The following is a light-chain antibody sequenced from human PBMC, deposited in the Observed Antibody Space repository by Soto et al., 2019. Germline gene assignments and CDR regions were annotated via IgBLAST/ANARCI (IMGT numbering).Light chain of an antibody. CDR3: TSWTTSTTMI. J-gene: IGLJ2*01. Sequence: QSVLTQPASVSGSPGQSITISCTGPSSDIGAYNFVSWYQQHPGKAPKLMLYDVNIRPSGVSNRFSGSKSGNTASLTISGLQAEDEADYYCTSWTTSTTMIFGGGTKVNVL. CDR1: SSDIGAYNF. V-gene: IGLV2-14*03. CDR2: DVN.